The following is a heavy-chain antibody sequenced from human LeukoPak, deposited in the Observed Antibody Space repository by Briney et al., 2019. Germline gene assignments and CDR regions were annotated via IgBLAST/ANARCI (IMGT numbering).Heavy chain of an antibody. V-gene: IGHV3-7*01. J-gene: IGHJ6*04. CDR3: ARAPTYYDILTGPGYFMDV. CDR2: IRQDGSDK. Sequence: QAGGSLRLSCAASGFTFSSYWMSWVRQAPGKGLEWVANIRQDGSDKYYVDSVKGRFTISRDNAKNSLYLQMNSLRAEDTAVYYCARAPTYYDILTGPGYFMDVWGKGTTVTISS. D-gene: IGHD3-9*01. CDR1: GFTFSSYW.